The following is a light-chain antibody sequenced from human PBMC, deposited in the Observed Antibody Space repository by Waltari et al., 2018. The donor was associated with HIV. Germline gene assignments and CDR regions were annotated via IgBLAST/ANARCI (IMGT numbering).Light chain of an antibody. CDR2: RNN. CDR1: SSNIGSNY. V-gene: IGLV1-47*01. CDR3: AAWDDSLSGYV. Sequence: QSVLTQPPSASGTPGQRVTISCSGSSSNIGSNYGYWYQQLPGTAPKLLIYRNNQRPSGVPARFSGSKAGTAASLAISGLRSEDEADYYCAAWDDSLSGYVFGTGTKVTVL. J-gene: IGLJ1*01.